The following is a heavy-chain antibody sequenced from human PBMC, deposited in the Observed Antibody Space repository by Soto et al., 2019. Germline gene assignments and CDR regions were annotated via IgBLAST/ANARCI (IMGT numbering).Heavy chain of an antibody. J-gene: IGHJ6*02. CDR1: GYTFTSYG. V-gene: IGHV1-18*01. Sequence: ASVKVSCKASGYTFTSYGISWVRQAPGQGLEWMGWISAYNGNTSYAQKLQGRVTMTTDTSTSTAYMELRSLRSDDTAVYYCARGFGYPTGDYYYGMDVWGQGTTVTVSS. D-gene: IGHD5-12*01. CDR2: ISAYNGNT. CDR3: ARGFGYPTGDYYYGMDV.